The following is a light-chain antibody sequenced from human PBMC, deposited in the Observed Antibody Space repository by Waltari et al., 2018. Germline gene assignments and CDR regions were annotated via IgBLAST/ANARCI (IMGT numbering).Light chain of an antibody. J-gene: IGKJ1*01. CDR2: WAT. CDR3: HQYVTAPWT. V-gene: IGKV4-1*01. CDR1: QTLLFDSDKINY. Sequence: DIVVTQSPDSLTVSLGERASINVKSRQTLLFDSDKINYMTWYQHKPGLPPRLLVYWATTRQPGVPDRFSGSGSGTDFSLTIDNLQPEDVAVYYCHQYVTAPWTFGQGTRLEI.